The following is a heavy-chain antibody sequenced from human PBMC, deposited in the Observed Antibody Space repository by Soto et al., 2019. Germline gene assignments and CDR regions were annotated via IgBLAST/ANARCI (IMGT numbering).Heavy chain of an antibody. CDR3: ARAVYSSSWYYFDY. CDR2: ISSSSSYI. J-gene: IGHJ4*02. CDR1: GFTFSSYS. Sequence: GALRLSCAASGFTFSSYSMNWVRQAPGKGLEWVSSISSSSSYIYYADSVKGRFTISRDNAKNSLYLQMNSLRAEDTAVYYCARAVYSSSWYYFDYWGQGTLVTVSS. D-gene: IGHD6-13*01. V-gene: IGHV3-21*01.